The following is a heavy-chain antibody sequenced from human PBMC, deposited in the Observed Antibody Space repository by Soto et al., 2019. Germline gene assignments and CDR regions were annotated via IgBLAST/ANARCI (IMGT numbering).Heavy chain of an antibody. V-gene: IGHV1-69*05. CDR3: ARGIKYGAYSRWFDP. D-gene: IGHD4-17*01. Sequence: GASVKVSCKASGGTFSSYAISWVRQAPGQGLEWMGGIIPIFGTANYAQKFQGRVTMTRDTSISTAYMELSSLRSEDSAVYFCARGIKYGAYSRWFDPWGQGTLVTVSS. CDR1: GGTFSSYA. CDR2: IIPIFGTA. J-gene: IGHJ5*02.